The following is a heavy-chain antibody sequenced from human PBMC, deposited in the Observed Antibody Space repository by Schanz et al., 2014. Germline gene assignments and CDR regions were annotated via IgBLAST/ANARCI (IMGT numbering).Heavy chain of an antibody. D-gene: IGHD6-13*01. CDR2: ISTYTGNT. J-gene: IGHJ3*01. CDR1: GYTFTSYG. Sequence: QVQLVQSRPEVKKPGASVKVSCKASGYTFTSYGISWVRQAPGQGLEWMGWISTYTGNTNYAQRLQDRVTMTTDTSTSTAYMELRSLRSDDTAVYYCARNVIATGRAFDLWGPGTMVTVS. V-gene: IGHV1-18*01. CDR3: ARNVIATGRAFDL.